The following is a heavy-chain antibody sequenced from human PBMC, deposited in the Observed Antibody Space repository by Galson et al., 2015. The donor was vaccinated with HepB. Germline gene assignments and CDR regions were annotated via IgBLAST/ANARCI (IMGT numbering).Heavy chain of an antibody. Sequence: SLRLSCAASGFTFSSYAMSWVRQAPGKGLEWVSAISGSGGSTYYADSVKGRFTISRDNSKNTLYLQMNSLRAEDTAVYYCAKSVAAIRYYYGMGVWGQGTTVTVSS. CDR3: AKSVAAIRYYYGMGV. CDR2: ISGSGGST. CDR1: GFTFSSYA. D-gene: IGHD2-15*01. J-gene: IGHJ6*02. V-gene: IGHV3-23*01.